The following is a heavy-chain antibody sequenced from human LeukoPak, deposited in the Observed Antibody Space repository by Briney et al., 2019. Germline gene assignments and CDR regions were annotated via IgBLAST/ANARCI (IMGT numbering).Heavy chain of an antibody. CDR3: AIDFKRKEWFGDRNWFDP. CDR1: GGSISSYY. CDR2: IYTSGST. V-gene: IGHV4-4*07. J-gene: IGHJ5*02. D-gene: IGHD3-10*01. Sequence: PSETLSLTCTVYGGSISSYYWSWIRQPAGKGLEWIGRIYTSGSTNYKPSLKSRVTMSVDTSKNQFSLKLTSMTAADTAVYYCAIDFKRKEWFGDRNWFDPWGQGTLVTVSS.